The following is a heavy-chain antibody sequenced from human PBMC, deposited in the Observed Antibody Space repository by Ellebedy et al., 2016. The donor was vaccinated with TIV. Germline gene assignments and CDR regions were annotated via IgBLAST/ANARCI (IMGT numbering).Heavy chain of an antibody. Sequence: GGSLRLSCAASGFTFSSYGMHWVRQAPGKGLEWVAVISYDGSKKYYADSVKGRFTISRDNSKNTLYLQMNSLRAEDTAVYYCAKHSLRGGAFDIWGQGTMVTVSS. CDR1: GFTFSSYG. CDR3: AKHSLRGGAFDI. D-gene: IGHD2-15*01. V-gene: IGHV3-30*18. J-gene: IGHJ3*02. CDR2: ISYDGSKK.